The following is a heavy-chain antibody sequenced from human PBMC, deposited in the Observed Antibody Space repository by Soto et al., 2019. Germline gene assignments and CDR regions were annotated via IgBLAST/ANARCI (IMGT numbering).Heavy chain of an antibody. D-gene: IGHD2-2*01. CDR3: ARSTNFGNWFDP. J-gene: IGHJ5*02. CDR1: GYTFTSYA. Sequence: ASVNVSCKASGYTFTSYAMHWVRQAPGQRLEWMGWINAGNGNTKYSQKFQGRVTITRDTSASTAYMELSSLRSEDTAVYYCARSTNFGNWFDPWGQGTLVTVS. CDR2: INAGNGNT. V-gene: IGHV1-3*01.